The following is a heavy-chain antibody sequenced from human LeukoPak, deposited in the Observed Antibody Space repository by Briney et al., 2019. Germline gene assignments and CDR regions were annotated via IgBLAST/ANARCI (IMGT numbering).Heavy chain of an antibody. CDR3: AKARVTAVAFFDY. D-gene: IGHD6-19*01. CDR2: ISYDGTNK. Sequence: PGGSLRLSCAASGFTFSSYGMHWVRQAPGKGLEWVAVISYDGTNKYYADSVKGRFTISRDNSKNTLYLQMNSLRAEDTAVYYCAKARVTAVAFFDYWGQGTLVTVSS. CDR1: GFTFSSYG. J-gene: IGHJ4*02. V-gene: IGHV3-30*18.